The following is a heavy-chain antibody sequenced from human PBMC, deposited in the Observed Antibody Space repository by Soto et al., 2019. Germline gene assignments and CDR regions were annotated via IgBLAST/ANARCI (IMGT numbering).Heavy chain of an antibody. CDR1: GGSISSGDYY. Sequence: QVQLQESGPGLVKPSQTLSLTCTVSGGSISSGDYYWSWIRQPPGKGLEWIGYIYYSGSTYYNPSLKCRVTVSVDPSRHQSSLKLSSVTAADTAVYYCARAPRVGPIFDYWGQGTLVTVSS. J-gene: IGHJ4*02. CDR2: IYYSGST. CDR3: ARAPRVGPIFDY. V-gene: IGHV4-30-4*01.